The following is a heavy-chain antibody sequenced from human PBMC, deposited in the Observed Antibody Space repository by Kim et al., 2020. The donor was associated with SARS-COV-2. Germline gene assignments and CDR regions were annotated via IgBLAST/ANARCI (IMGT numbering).Heavy chain of an antibody. D-gene: IGHD1-1*01. CDR1: GFTFNYHW. J-gene: IGHJ4*02. CDR2: VKQDGSEQ. Sequence: GGSLRLSCAASGFTFNYHWMSWVRQAPGKGLEWVANVKQDGSEQYYVDSVRGRFTISRDNAKNSLHLQMSSLRVEDTAVYYCARAPFGTGTDHWGQGALVTVSS. CDR3: ARAPFGTGTDH. V-gene: IGHV3-7*03.